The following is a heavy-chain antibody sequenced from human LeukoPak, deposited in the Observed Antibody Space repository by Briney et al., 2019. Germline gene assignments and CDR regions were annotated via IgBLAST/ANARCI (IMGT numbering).Heavy chain of an antibody. V-gene: IGHV3-48*01. Sequence: HPGGSLRLSCAASGFTFSSYSMNWVRQAPGKGLEWVSYISSSSSTIYYADSVKGRFTISRDNAKNSLYLQMNSLRAEDTAVYYCARAGTDIVVVPGEIEFDYWGQGTLVTVSS. D-gene: IGHD2-2*01. CDR1: GFTFSSYS. J-gene: IGHJ4*02. CDR3: ARAGTDIVVVPGEIEFDY. CDR2: ISSSSSTI.